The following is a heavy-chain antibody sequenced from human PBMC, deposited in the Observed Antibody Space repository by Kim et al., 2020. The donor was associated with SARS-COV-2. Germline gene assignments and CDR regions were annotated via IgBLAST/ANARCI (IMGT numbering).Heavy chain of an antibody. J-gene: IGHJ4*02. CDR2: VNTRGTYI. CDR1: GFTFSDYD. V-gene: IGHV3-11*05. D-gene: IGHD3-10*01. Sequence: GGSLRLSCAASGFTFSDYDMNWIRQAPGKGPEWLSNVNTRGTYITYADTVKGRFTISRDNAKNSVYLQMNSLRAEDTAVYYCARDYYGPDYWGQGTLVTVSS. CDR3: ARDYYGPDY.